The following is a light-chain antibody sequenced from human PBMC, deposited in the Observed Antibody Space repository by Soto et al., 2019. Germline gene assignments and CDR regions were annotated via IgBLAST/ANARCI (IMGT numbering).Light chain of an antibody. CDR2: SNN. Sequence: QSVLTQPPSASGTPGQRVTISCSGSSSNIGSKTVNWYQQLPGTAPKLLIYSNNKRPSGVPDRFSSSKSGTSASLAISRHQSEYEADYYCAAWDDSLNGFYVFGTGTKVTVL. CDR1: SSNIGSKT. V-gene: IGLV1-44*01. CDR3: AAWDDSLNGFYV. J-gene: IGLJ1*01.